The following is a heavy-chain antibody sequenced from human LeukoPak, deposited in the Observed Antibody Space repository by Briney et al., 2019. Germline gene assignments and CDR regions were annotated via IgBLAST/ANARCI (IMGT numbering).Heavy chain of an antibody. J-gene: IGHJ6*02. CDR3: ARLSYYDSTGYGVYYYYGMDV. CDR2: IIYSGST. D-gene: IGHD3-22*01. V-gene: IGHV4-59*01. Sequence: SETLSLTCTVSGGSISSYDWSWIRQPPGKALEWIGNIIYSGSTNYNPSLKSRVTMSVDTSKNQFSLKLGSVTAADTAVYYCARLSYYDSTGYGVYYYYGMDVWGQGTAVIVSS. CDR1: GGSISSYD.